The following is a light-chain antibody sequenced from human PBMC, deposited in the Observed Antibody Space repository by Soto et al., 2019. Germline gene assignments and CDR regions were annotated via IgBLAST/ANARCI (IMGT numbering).Light chain of an antibody. V-gene: IGKV1-5*01. Sequence: EIHINEPPSPLSASVGDTVTFTCWASQSVSGWLAWYQQKPGKAPKLLIYDVSALPRGVPPRFSGSGSGTQFTLTISGLQPDDFATYYCQQDDSCSARFGPGTKVEIK. CDR3: QQDDSCSAR. J-gene: IGKJ1*01. CDR1: QSVSGW. CDR2: DVS.